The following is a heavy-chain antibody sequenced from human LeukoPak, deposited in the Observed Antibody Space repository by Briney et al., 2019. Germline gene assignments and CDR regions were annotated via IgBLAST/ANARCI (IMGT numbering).Heavy chain of an antibody. CDR3: ARRSAGVVVPVVISGGGFSGGLSGRHWFDP. CDR1: GYNFTNYW. V-gene: IGHV5-51*01. Sequence: GESLKISCKGSGYNFTNYWIAWVRQMPGKGLEWMGIIYPGDSDTRYSPSFQGQVTISADKSINTAYLQWSSLKASDTAMYYCARRSAGVVVPVVISGGGFSGGLSGRHWFDPWGQGTLVTVSS. CDR2: IYPGDSDT. J-gene: IGHJ5*02. D-gene: IGHD2-2*02.